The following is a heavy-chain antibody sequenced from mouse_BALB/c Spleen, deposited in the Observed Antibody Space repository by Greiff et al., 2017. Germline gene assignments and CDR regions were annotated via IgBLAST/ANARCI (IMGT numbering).Heavy chain of an antibody. D-gene: IGHD1-3*01. J-gene: IGHJ2*01. CDR3: ARSGEGGDYFDY. V-gene: IGHV5-6*01. CDR2: ISSGGSYT. CDR1: GFTFSSYG. Sequence: EVQVVESGGDLVKPGGSLKLSCAASGFTFSSYGMSWVRQTPDKRLEWVATISSGGSYTYYPDSVKGRFTISRDNAKNTLYLQMSSLKSEDTAMYYCARSGEGGDYFDYWGQGTTLTVSS.